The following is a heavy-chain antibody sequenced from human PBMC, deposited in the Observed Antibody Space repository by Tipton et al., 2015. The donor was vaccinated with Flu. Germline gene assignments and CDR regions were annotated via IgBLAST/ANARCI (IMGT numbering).Heavy chain of an antibody. CDR3: ARDLWQQLDYNWFDP. V-gene: IGHV4-4*07. CDR2: IYTSGST. CDR1: GGSISSYY. J-gene: IGHJ5*02. Sequence: LRLSCTVPGGSISSYYWSWIRQPAGKGLEWIGRIYTSGSTNYNPSLKSRVTMSVDTSKNQFSLKLSSVTAADTAVYYCARDLWQQLDYNWFDPWGQGTLVTVSS. D-gene: IGHD6-13*01.